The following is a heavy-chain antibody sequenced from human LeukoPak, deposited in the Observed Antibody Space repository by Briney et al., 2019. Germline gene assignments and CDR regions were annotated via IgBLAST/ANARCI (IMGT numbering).Heavy chain of an antibody. J-gene: IGHJ4*02. D-gene: IGHD5/OR15-5a*01. CDR1: GGSISSGGYS. Sequence: SETLSLTCAVSGGSISSGGYSWSWIRQPPGKGLEWIGYIYHSGSTYYNPSLKSRVTISVDTSKNQYSLEVSSVTAADTAVYYCARIVSETFDSWGQGTLVTVSS. CDR3: ARIVSETFDS. V-gene: IGHV4-30-2*01. CDR2: IYHSGST.